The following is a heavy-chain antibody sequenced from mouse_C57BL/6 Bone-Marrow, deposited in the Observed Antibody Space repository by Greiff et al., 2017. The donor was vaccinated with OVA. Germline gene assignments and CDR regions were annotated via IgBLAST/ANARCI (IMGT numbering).Heavy chain of an antibody. D-gene: IGHD1-1*01. CDR1: GYTFTSYT. Sequence: VKLMESGAELARPGASVKMSCKASGYTFTSYTMHWVKQRPGQGLEWIGYINPSSGYTKYNQKFKDKATLTADKSSSTAYMQLSSLTSEDSAVYYCASHYGSSPFDYWGQGTTLTVSS. CDR2: INPSSGYT. V-gene: IGHV1-4*01. J-gene: IGHJ2*01. CDR3: ASHYGSSPFDY.